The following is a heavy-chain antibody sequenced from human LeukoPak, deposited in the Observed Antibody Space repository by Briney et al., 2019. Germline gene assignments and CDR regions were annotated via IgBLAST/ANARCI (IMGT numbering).Heavy chain of an antibody. V-gene: IGHV3-21*01. D-gene: IGHD1-1*01. Sequence: GGSLRLSCAASGFIFSDYSMNWVRQAPGKGLECVSSISSGAAYIFYADSVKGRFSISSDSAKNSLYLQMFSLRAEDTALYYCARGASAETIDYWGQGTLVTVSS. CDR2: ISSGAAYI. CDR3: ARGASAETIDY. J-gene: IGHJ4*02. CDR1: GFIFSDYS.